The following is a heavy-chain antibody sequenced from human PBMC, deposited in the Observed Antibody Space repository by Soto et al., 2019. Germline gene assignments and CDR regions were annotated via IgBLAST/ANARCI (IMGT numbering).Heavy chain of an antibody. CDR2: TSYDGSNK. CDR3: AKAKDHDFWSGYYWSDGMDV. V-gene: IGHV3-30*18. Sequence: QVQLVESGGGVVQPGRSLRLSCAASGFTFSSYGMHWVRQAPGKGLEWVAVTSYDGSNKYYADSVKGRFTISRDNSKNTLYLQMNSLRAEDTAVYYCAKAKDHDFWSGYYWSDGMDVWGQGTTVTVSS. CDR1: GFTFSSYG. D-gene: IGHD3-3*01. J-gene: IGHJ6*02.